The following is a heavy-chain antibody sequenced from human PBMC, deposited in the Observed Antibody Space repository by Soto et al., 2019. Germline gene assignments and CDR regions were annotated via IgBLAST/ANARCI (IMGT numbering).Heavy chain of an antibody. CDR1: GFTLSDYY. D-gene: IGHD3-3*01. J-gene: IGHJ5*01. V-gene: IGHV3-11*04. Sequence: GGSLSLSCAASGFTLSDYYMTWIRQAPGKGLEWIAYISSGGSNNSYADSVKGRFTISRDNTKSSLYLEMNSTAAEAAAFFYGQNFFVYWFDVWGQGILVTVSS. CDR3: QNFFVYWFDV. CDR2: ISSGGSNN.